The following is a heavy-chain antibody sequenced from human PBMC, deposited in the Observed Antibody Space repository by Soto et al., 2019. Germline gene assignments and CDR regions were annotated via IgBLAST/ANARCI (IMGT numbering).Heavy chain of an antibody. J-gene: IGHJ3*02. Sequence: QMQLHQSGPGLVKPSGTLSLACSVSGASVSSDNWWSWLRQPPGKGLEWIGEIFHSDTTNYNPSLKSRVTISVDKSKNQFSLTLTSVTAADTAVYYCAKNGWYSADIWGQGTMVTVSS. CDR2: IFHSDTT. V-gene: IGHV4-4*02. CDR3: AKNGWYSADI. D-gene: IGHD6-19*01. CDR1: GASVSSDNW.